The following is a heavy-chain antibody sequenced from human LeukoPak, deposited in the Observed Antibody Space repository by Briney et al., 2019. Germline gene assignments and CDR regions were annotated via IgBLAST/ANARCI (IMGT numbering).Heavy chain of an antibody. CDR2: INPNSGGT. J-gene: IGHJ4*02. CDR1: GYTFTGYY. CDR3: ARGSSVGNSVDY. V-gene: IGHV1-2*02. D-gene: IGHD4-23*01. Sequence: ASVKVSCKASGYTFTGYYMHWVRRAPGQGLEWMGWINPNSGGTNYAQKFQGRVTMTRDTSISTAYMELSRLRSDDTAVYYCARGSSVGNSVDYWGQGTLVTVSS.